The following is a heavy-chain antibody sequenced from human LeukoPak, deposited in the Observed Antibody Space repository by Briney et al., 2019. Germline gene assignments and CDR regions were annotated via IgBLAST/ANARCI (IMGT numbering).Heavy chain of an antibody. V-gene: IGHV3-23*01. CDR1: GFTFSSYA. Sequence: PGGSLRLSCTASGFTFSSYAMSWVRQAPGKGLEWVSTISGSGGSAYYADSVEGRFTISRDNSKNTLYLQMNSLRAEDTAVYYCASMDSLEWLFLDQWGQGTLVTVSS. CDR2: ISGSGGSA. D-gene: IGHD3-3*01. J-gene: IGHJ4*02. CDR3: ASMDSLEWLFLDQ.